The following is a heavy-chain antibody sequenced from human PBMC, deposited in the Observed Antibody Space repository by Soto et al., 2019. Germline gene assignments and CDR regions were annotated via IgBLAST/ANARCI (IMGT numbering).Heavy chain of an antibody. CDR3: ATSITVFGLLIPPFDP. D-gene: IGHD3-3*01. CDR2: INHTGGT. J-gene: IGHJ5*02. CDR1: GGSVNGYY. V-gene: IGHV4-34*01. Sequence: PAETLFLTCAVYGGSVNGYYWNWIRQPPGKGLEWIGEINHTGGTHYNPSLKSRVTMSVDTSKNQFSLRLSSVTAADKAIYYCATSITVFGLLIPPFDPWGQGTQVIVSS.